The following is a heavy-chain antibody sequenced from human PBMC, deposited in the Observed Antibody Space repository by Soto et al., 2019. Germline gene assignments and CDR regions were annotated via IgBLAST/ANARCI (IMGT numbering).Heavy chain of an antibody. CDR2: ISYDGSNK. CDR1: GFTFSIFA. J-gene: IGHJ3*02. V-gene: IGHV3-30*03. CDR3: ALLPRGAPAFDI. D-gene: IGHD1-26*01. Sequence: GGSLRLSCAASGFTFSIFAMHWVRQAPGKGLEWVAVISYDGSNKYYADSVKGQFTISRDNSKNTLYLQMNSLRAEDTAVYYCALLPRGAPAFDIWGQGTMVTVSS.